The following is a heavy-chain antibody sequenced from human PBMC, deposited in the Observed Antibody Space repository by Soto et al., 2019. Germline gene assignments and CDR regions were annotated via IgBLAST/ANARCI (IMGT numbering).Heavy chain of an antibody. J-gene: IGHJ4*02. Sequence: QVQLQEAGPGRVKPSQTLSLACSVSGAPINRGGYFWGGIRRLPGTGLEWMGDSHYRGSTYYNPSLKSRVVMSMETSKNDFSLKLSSVTAADTAVFYCARGFVETAMAFDYWGQGALVTVSS. CDR2: SHYRGST. CDR3: ARGFVETAMAFDY. CDR1: GAPINRGGYF. D-gene: IGHD5-18*01. V-gene: IGHV4-31*03.